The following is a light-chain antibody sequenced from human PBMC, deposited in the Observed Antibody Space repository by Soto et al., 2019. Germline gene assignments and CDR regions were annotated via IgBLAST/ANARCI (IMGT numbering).Light chain of an antibody. Sequence: DIQMTQSPSTLSASVGDRVTITCRASQSISSWLAWYQQKPGKAPKLLMYGASSLESGVPSRFSGSGSETEFPLTISSLQPDDFATYYCQQYNTFPVYTFGQGTKLEI. CDR1: QSISSW. CDR2: GAS. V-gene: IGKV1-5*01. J-gene: IGKJ2*01. CDR3: QQYNTFPVYT.